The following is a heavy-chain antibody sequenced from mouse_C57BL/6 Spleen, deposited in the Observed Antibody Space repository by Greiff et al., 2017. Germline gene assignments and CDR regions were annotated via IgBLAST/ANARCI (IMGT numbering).Heavy chain of an antibody. CDR1: GFTFSDYG. V-gene: IGHV5-17*01. D-gene: IGHD2-1*01. Sequence: DVQVEESGGGLVKPGGSLKLSCAASGFTFSDYGMHWVRQAPEKGLEWVAYISSGSSTIYYADKVKGRFTISRDNAKNTLYLQMTSLRSEDTAMYYCARDYGNYQYYFDYWGQGTTLTVSS. J-gene: IGHJ2*01. CDR3: ARDYGNYQYYFDY. CDR2: ISSGSSTI.